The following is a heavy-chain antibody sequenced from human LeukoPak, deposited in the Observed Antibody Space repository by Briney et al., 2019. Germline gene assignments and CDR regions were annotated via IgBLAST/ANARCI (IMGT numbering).Heavy chain of an antibody. Sequence: ASVKVSCKTSGYTFTSYDIDWVRQATGQGLKWMGWMNPNSGNTGYAQKFQGRVTMTRNTSISTAYMELSSLRSEDTAVYYCARHHSSSAQPVNWFDPWGQGTLVTVSS. CDR1: GYTFTSYD. J-gene: IGHJ5*02. D-gene: IGHD6-6*01. CDR2: MNPNSGNT. CDR3: ARHHSSSAQPVNWFDP. V-gene: IGHV1-8*01.